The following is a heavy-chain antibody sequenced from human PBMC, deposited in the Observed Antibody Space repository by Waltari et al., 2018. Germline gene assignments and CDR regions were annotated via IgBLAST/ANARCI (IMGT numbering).Heavy chain of an antibody. CDR3: ARVYSSSAGRRVDYFDY. D-gene: IGHD6-6*01. J-gene: IGHJ4*02. Sequence: GKGLEWIGYIYYSGSTNYNPSLKSRVTISVDTSKNQFSLKLSSVTAADTAVYYCARVYSSSAGRRVDYFDYWGQGTLVTVSS. V-gene: IGHV4-59*13. CDR2: IYYSGST.